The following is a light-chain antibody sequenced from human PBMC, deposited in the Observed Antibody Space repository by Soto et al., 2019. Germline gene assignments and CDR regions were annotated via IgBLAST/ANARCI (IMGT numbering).Light chain of an antibody. V-gene: IGLV2-14*01. CDR1: SSDVGGYNY. J-gene: IGLJ2*01. CDR3: SSYTGSSTLVV. Sequence: QSALTQPASVSGSPGQSITISCTGNSSDVGGYNYVSWYQQHPGKAPKLMIYDVSNRPSGVSNRFSGSKSGNTASLTISGLQAEDEADYCCSSYTGSSTLVVFGGGTKLTVL. CDR2: DVS.